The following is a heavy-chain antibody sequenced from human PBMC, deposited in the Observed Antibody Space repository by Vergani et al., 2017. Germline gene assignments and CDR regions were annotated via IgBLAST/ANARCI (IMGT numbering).Heavy chain of an antibody. V-gene: IGHV3-7*01. CDR3: AKSGFVGAFET. D-gene: IGHD6-6*01. CDR1: GFTFSDFW. J-gene: IGHJ3*02. CDR2: IMPDGSAT. Sequence: EVRLVESGGDLVQPGESLRLSCTASGFTFSDFWMTWVRQVPGKGLEWVANIMPDGSATMYADSLRGRFSISRDNAKNSLHLHMSSLRVEDTAVYFCAKSGFVGAFETWGQGTMVTVSS.